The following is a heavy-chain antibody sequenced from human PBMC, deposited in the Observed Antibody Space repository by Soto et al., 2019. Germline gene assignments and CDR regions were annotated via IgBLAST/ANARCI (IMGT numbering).Heavy chain of an antibody. Sequence: ASVKVSCKASGYTFTSYAMHWVRQAPGQRLEWMGWINAGNGNTKYSQKFRGRVTITRDTSASTAYMELSSLRSEDTAVYYCARDERRYSYGDYYYGMDVWGQGTTVTVS. D-gene: IGHD5-18*01. CDR3: ARDERRYSYGDYYYGMDV. CDR2: INAGNGNT. CDR1: GYTFTSYA. J-gene: IGHJ6*02. V-gene: IGHV1-3*01.